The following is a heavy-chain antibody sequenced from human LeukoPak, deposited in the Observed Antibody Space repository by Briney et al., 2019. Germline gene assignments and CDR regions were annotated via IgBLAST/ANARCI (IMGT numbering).Heavy chain of an antibody. V-gene: IGHV4-34*01. D-gene: IGHD1-1*01. Sequence: SETLSLTCAVYGGSFSGYYWSWIRQPPGKGLEWIGEINHSGSTNYNPSLKSRVTISVDTSKNQFSLKLSSVTAADTAVYYCARDRVGYNWNDDSNYYYYYGMDVWGQGTTVTVSS. CDR2: INHSGST. CDR1: GGSFSGYY. CDR3: ARDRVGYNWNDDSNYYYYYGMDV. J-gene: IGHJ6*02.